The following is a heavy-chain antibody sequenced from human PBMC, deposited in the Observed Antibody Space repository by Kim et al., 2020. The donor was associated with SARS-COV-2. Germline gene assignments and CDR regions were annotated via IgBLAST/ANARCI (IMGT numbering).Heavy chain of an antibody. CDR2: IYSGGST. V-gene: IGHV3-66*04. CDR3: ARPRYDGPLDY. Sequence: GGSLRLSCAASGFTVSSNYMSWVRQAPGKGLEWVSVIYSGGSTYYADSVKGRFTISRDNSKNTLYLQMNSLRAEDTAVYYCARPRYDGPLDYWGQGTLVTVSS. CDR1: GFTVSSNY. D-gene: IGHD2-15*01. J-gene: IGHJ4*02.